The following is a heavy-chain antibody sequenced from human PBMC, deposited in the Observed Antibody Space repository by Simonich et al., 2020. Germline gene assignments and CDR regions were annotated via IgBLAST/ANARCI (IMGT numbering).Heavy chain of an antibody. D-gene: IGHD7-27*01. CDR2: SNPNGGGT. J-gene: IGHJ3*02. Sequence: QVHLVQSGAEVKKPGASVKVFCKASGYTFTGYYMHWVRQSPGPGLEWMGGSNPNGGGTNYAQKVKGRVTMTRDTSISTAYMELSRLRSDDTAVYYCARGPRWTGDDAFDIWGQGTMVTVSS. V-gene: IGHV1-2*02. CDR1: GYTFTGYY. CDR3: ARGPRWTGDDAFDI.